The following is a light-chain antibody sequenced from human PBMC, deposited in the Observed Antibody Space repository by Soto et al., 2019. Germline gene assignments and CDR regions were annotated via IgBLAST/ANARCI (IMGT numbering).Light chain of an antibody. CDR3: QQYFASPLT. CDR2: GAT. J-gene: IGKJ4*01. Sequence: ERVMTQSPATLALSPGERATLSCRASQSVVGALAWYQQRPGQAPRLLIFGATTRATDVPARFSGSGSGTDFTLTISSLQPDDFAVYYCQQYFASPLTFGGGTKVEIK. CDR1: QSVVGA. V-gene: IGKV3-15*01.